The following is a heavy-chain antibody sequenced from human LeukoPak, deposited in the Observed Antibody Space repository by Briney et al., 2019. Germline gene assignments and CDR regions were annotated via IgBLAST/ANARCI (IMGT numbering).Heavy chain of an antibody. V-gene: IGHV1-46*01. D-gene: IGHD3-10*01. J-gene: IGHJ4*02. Sequence: ASVKLSCKASGYTFTNYYIHWLRQAPGQGPEWMGMINLIAGLTHYAPKFQGRVTMTRDTSTSTVYMELSSLGSEDTAVYYCARAPRRITMVRGDPLLFDYWGQGTLVTVSS. CDR3: ARAPRRITMVRGDPLLFDY. CDR2: INLIAGLT. CDR1: GYTFTNYY.